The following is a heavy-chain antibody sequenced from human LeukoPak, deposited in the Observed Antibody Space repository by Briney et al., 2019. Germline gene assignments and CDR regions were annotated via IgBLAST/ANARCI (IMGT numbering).Heavy chain of an antibody. Sequence: SVKVSCKASGGTFSSYAISWVRQAPGQGLEWMGGIIPIFGTANYAQKFQGRVTITADESTSTAYMELSSLRSEDTAVYYCARDLETNYYDSSGYIWGQGXLVTVSS. J-gene: IGHJ4*02. CDR2: IIPIFGTA. CDR1: GGTFSSYA. D-gene: IGHD3-22*01. CDR3: ARDLETNYYDSSGYI. V-gene: IGHV1-69*13.